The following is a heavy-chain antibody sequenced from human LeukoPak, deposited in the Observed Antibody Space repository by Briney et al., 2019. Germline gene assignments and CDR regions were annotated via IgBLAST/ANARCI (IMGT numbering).Heavy chain of an antibody. CDR3: AREPGIAVAFDY. Sequence: PGRSLRLSCAASGFTFSSYGMHWVRQAPGKGLEWVAVISYDGSNKYYADSVKGRFTISRDNSKNTLYLQMNSLRAEDTAVYYCAREPGIAVAFDYWGQGTLVTVSS. CDR2: ISYDGSNK. CDR1: GFTFSSYG. J-gene: IGHJ4*02. V-gene: IGHV3-30*03. D-gene: IGHD6-19*01.